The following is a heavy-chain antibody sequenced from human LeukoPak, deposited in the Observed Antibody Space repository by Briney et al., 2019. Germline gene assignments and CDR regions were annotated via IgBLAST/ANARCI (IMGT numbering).Heavy chain of an antibody. Sequence: PGGSLRLSCAASGFSISTYSMNWVRQAPGKGLEWDSSISRNSRYIYYADSMRGRFTISRDNAKNSLYLQMNSLKPEDTAVYYCARVAEAAAFDSWGQGTLVTVSS. CDR3: ARVAEAAAFDS. J-gene: IGHJ4*02. V-gene: IGHV3-21*06. D-gene: IGHD6-13*01. CDR1: GFSISTYS. CDR2: ISRNSRYI.